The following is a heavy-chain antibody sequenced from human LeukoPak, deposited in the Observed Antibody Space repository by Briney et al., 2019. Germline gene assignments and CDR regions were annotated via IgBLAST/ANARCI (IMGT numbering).Heavy chain of an antibody. V-gene: IGHV1-2*02. Sequence: ASVKVSCKTSGYTFAGYYMHWVRQAPGQGLEWMGWINPNSGGTNYAQRFQGRVTMTRDTSMSTAYMELSRLRSDDSAVYYCARYFYDSSGSSSDAFDIWGQGTMVTVSS. CDR3: ARYFYDSSGSSSDAFDI. D-gene: IGHD3-22*01. CDR2: INPNSGGT. CDR1: GYTFAGYY. J-gene: IGHJ3*02.